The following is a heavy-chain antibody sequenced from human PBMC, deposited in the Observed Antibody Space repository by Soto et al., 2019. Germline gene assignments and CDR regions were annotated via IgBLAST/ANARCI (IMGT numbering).Heavy chain of an antibody. CDR1: GGSISSSSYY. V-gene: IGHV4-39*01. Sequence: QLQLQESGPGLVKPSETLSLTCTVSGGSISSSSYYWGWIRQPPGKGLEWIGSIYYSGSTYYNPSLKSRVTISVDTSKNQFSLKLSSVTAADTAVYYCARKGDYYDSSGYYPFDYWGQGTLVTVSS. J-gene: IGHJ4*02. CDR2: IYYSGST. D-gene: IGHD3-22*01. CDR3: ARKGDYYDSSGYYPFDY.